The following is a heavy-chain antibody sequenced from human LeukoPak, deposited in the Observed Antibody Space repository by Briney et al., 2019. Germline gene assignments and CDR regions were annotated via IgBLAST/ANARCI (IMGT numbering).Heavy chain of an antibody. CDR1: GFTLSSCE. CDR2: ISYDGSNK. J-gene: IGHJ4*02. Sequence: TGGSLRLSCAASGFTLSSCEMNWVRLAPGKGLEWVAVISYDGSNKYYADSVKGRFTISRDNSKNTLYLQMNSLRAEDTAVYYCAKAKGIAVAGSFDYWGQGTLVTVSS. D-gene: IGHD6-19*01. CDR3: AKAKGIAVAGSFDY. V-gene: IGHV3-30*18.